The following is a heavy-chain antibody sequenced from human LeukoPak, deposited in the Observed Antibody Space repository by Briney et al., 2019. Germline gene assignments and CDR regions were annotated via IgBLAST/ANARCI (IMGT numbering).Heavy chain of an antibody. Sequence: SETLSLTCAVYGGSFSGYYWSWIRQPPGKGLEWIGEINHSGSTNYNPSLKSRVTISVDTSKNQFSMKLNSVTAADTSVYYCARGTSYYFDYWGQGTLVTVSS. CDR3: ARGTSYYFDY. CDR1: GGSFSGYY. V-gene: IGHV4-34*01. J-gene: IGHJ4*02. CDR2: INHSGST.